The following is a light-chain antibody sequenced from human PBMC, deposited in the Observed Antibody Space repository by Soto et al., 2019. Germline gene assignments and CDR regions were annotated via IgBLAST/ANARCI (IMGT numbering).Light chain of an antibody. V-gene: IGLV2-11*01. J-gene: IGLJ1*01. Sequence: QSVLTQPRSVSGSPGQSVTISCTGTSSDVGAYNYVSWYQQHPGKAPKFMIYDVSKRPSGVPDRFSGSKSGNTASLTISGLQAEDKADYYCCSYAGTYSYVFGTGTKVTVL. CDR3: CSYAGTYSYV. CDR2: DVS. CDR1: SSDVGAYNY.